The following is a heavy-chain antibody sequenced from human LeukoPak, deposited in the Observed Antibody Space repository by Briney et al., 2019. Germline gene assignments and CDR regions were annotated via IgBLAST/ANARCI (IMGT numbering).Heavy chain of an antibody. D-gene: IGHD4-17*01. CDR2: IYPGDSDT. CDR1: GYFFTSYW. Sequence: GESLKISCKGSGYFFTSYWIGWVRQMPGKGLEWMGIIYPGDSDTTYSPSFQGQVTISADQSISTAYLQWSSLKASDTAMYYCAVPYGDYSYYFDYWGQGTLVTVSS. CDR3: AVPYGDYSYYFDY. V-gene: IGHV5-51*01. J-gene: IGHJ4*02.